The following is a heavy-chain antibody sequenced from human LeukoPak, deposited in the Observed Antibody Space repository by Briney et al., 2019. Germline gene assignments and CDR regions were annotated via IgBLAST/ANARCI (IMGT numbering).Heavy chain of an antibody. Sequence: SVELSCKASGRTFSSYAISWVRQAPGPGLGWMGGIIPIFGSANYAQKFQDRVTITTDESTSTAYMELSSLRSEDTAVYFCARSDYYDILTGRPYYFDYWGEGTLVTVSS. V-gene: IGHV1-69*05. CDR2: IIPIFGSA. D-gene: IGHD3-9*01. CDR1: GRTFSSYA. CDR3: ARSDYYDILTGRPYYFDY. J-gene: IGHJ4*02.